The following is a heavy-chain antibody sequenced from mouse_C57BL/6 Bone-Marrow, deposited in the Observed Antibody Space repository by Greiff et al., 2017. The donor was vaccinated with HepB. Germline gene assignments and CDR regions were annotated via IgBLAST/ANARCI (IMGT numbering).Heavy chain of an antibody. CDR3: ARGSLRRGPWFAY. J-gene: IGHJ3*01. CDR1: GYTFTDYY. V-gene: IGHV1-76*01. Sequence: QVQLQQSGAELVRPGASVKLSCKASGYTFTDYYINWVKQRPGQGLEWIARIYPGSGNTYYNEKFKGKATLTAEKSSSTAYMQLSSLTSEDSAVYFCARGSLRRGPWFAYWGQGTLVTVSA. D-gene: IGHD2-12*01. CDR2: IYPGSGNT.